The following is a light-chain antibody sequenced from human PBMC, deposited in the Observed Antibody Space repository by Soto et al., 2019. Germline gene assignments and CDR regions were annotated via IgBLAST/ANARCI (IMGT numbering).Light chain of an antibody. CDR2: EVN. Sequence: QSALTQPASVSGSPGQSITISCTGSSSVVASYNLVSWYQQHPGKAPKLMIYEVNKRPSGVSNRFSGSKSGNTASLTISGLQAEDEADYYCCSFAGSSSYVFGTGTKLTVL. CDR1: SSVVASYNL. J-gene: IGLJ1*01. CDR3: CSFAGSSSYV. V-gene: IGLV2-23*02.